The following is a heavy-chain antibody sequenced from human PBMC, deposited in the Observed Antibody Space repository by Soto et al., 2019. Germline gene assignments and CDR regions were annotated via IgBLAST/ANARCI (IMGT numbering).Heavy chain of an antibody. CDR2: IYNSGST. J-gene: IGHJ4*02. V-gene: IGHV4-39*01. CDR1: GGSISSSNYY. Sequence: QLRLQESGPGLVKPSGTLSLTCTVSGGSISSSNYYWGWIRQPPGKGLEWVGSIYNSGSTYYNPSRESRVTLSADTSKNQFSLRLSSMTAADTATYYCATYYDDGDNYFDSWGQGTLVIVSS. CDR3: ATYYDDGDNYFDS. D-gene: IGHD3-16*01.